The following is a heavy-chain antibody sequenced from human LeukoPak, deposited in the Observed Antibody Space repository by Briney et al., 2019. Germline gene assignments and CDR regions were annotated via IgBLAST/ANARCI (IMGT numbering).Heavy chain of an antibody. CDR1: GGSISSGGYS. CDR3: ARGPDSSGYYSGFDY. J-gene: IGHJ4*02. CDR2: IYHSGST. Sequence: SETLSLTCAVSGGSISSGGYSWSWIRQPPGKGLEWIGYIYHSGSTYYNPSLKSRVTISVDRSKNQFSLKLSSVTAADTAVYYCARGPDSSGYYSGFDYWGQGTLVTVSS. V-gene: IGHV4-30-2*01. D-gene: IGHD3-22*01.